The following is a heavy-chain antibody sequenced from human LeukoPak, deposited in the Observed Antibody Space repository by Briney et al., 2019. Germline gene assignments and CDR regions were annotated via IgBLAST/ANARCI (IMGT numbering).Heavy chain of an antibody. CDR1: GFTFSSYG. Sequence: PGGTLGLSCAASGFTFSSYGMSWVRQAPGKGLEWVSAISGSGGSTYYADSVKGRFTISRDNSKNTLYLQMNSLRAEDTAVYYCAPWGAYYDTAGGDYWGQGTLVTVSS. CDR2: ISGSGGST. D-gene: IGHD3-22*01. J-gene: IGHJ4*02. CDR3: APWGAYYDTAGGDY. V-gene: IGHV3-23*01.